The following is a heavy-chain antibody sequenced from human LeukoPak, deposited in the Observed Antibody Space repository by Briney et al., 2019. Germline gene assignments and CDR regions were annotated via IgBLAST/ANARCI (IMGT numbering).Heavy chain of an antibody. D-gene: IGHD2-15*01. CDR3: ASCSGGSCYSPLYFQH. J-gene: IGHJ1*01. V-gene: IGHV4-59*08. CDR2: IYYSGST. CDR1: GGSISSYY. Sequence: SETLSLTCTVSGGSISSYYWSWIRQPPGKGLERIGYIYYSGSTNYNPSLKSRVTISVDTSKNQFSLKLSSVTAADTAVYYCASCSGGSCYSPLYFQHWGQGTLVTVSS.